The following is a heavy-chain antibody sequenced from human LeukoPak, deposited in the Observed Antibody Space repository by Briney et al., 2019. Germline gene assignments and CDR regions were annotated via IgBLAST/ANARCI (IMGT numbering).Heavy chain of an antibody. CDR3: ARESRDWGSFDY. CDR1: GGSISSHY. CDR2: IYYSGST. D-gene: IGHD7-27*01. Sequence: SETLSLTCTVSGGSISSHYWSWIRQPPGKGLEWIGYIYYSGSTNYHPSLKGRVTISVDTSKNQFSLKLSSVTAADTAVYYCARESRDWGSFDYWGQGTLVTVSS. V-gene: IGHV4-59*11. J-gene: IGHJ4*02.